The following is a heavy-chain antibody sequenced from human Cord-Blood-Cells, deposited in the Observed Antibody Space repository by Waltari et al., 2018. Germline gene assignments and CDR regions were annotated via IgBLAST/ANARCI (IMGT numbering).Heavy chain of an antibody. V-gene: IGHV5-51*01. CDR3: ARHSSPYYYYYGMDV. CDR1: GYSFTSYW. D-gene: IGHD6-19*01. J-gene: IGHJ6*02. CDR2: IYPGDSDT. Sequence: EVQLVQSGAEVKKPGESLKLSCEGSGYSFTSYWIGWVRQMPGKGLEWMGIIYPGDSDTRYSPSFQGQVTISADKSISTAYLQWSSLKASDTAMYYCARHSSPYYYYYGMDVWGQGTTVTVSS.